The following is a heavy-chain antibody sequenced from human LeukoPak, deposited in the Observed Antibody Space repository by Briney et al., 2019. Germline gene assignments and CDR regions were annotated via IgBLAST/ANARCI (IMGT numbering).Heavy chain of an antibody. CDR3: AKDYSRSDDSGTGKDLPFDY. CDR1: GFTFSNYA. CDR2: ISDSGGST. Sequence: AGGSLRLSCAASGFTFSNYAMGWVRQAPGKGLEWVSTISDSGGSTFYADSVKGRLTISRDNSKNTLYVQMNSLRAEDTAVYYCAKDYSRSDDSGTGKDLPFDYWGQGALVTVSS. V-gene: IGHV3-23*01. D-gene: IGHD3-10*01. J-gene: IGHJ4*02.